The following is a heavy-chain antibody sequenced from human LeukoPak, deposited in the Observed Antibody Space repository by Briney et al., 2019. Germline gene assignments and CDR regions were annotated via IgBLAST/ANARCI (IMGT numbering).Heavy chain of an antibody. J-gene: IGHJ4*02. CDR3: ARMVYSSGWYEAAGY. CDR2: INPSGGST. D-gene: IGHD6-19*01. V-gene: IGHV1-46*01. Sequence: ASVKVSCKASGYTFTSYYMHWVRQAPGQGLEWMGIINPSGGSTSYAQKFQGRVTMTRDMSTSTVYMELSSLRSEDTAVYYCARMVYSSGWYEAAGYWGQGTLVTVSS. CDR1: GYTFTSYY.